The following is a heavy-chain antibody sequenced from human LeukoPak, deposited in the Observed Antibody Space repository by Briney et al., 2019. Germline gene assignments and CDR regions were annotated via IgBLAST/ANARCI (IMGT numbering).Heavy chain of an antibody. Sequence: PSETLSLTCTVSGASINSGSYYWTWIRQPAGKGLEWIGRIYTSGSTNYNPSLKSRVTMSVDTSKNQFSLKLSSVTAADTAVYYCAREDPRDKKGVDYWGQGTLVTVSS. CDR1: GASINSGSYY. J-gene: IGHJ4*02. V-gene: IGHV4-61*02. CDR2: IYTSGST. CDR3: AREDPRDKKGVDY. D-gene: IGHD3-16*01.